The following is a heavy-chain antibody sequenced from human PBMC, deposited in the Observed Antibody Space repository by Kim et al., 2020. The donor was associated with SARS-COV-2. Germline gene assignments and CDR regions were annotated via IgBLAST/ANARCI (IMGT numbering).Heavy chain of an antibody. CDR1: GGSFSGYY. J-gene: IGHJ5*02. D-gene: IGHD6-13*01. CDR3: ARGNGRVERDLGYWFDP. CDR2: INHSGST. Sequence: SETLSLTCAVYGGSFSGYYWSWIRQPPGKGLEWIGEINHSGSTNYNPSLKSRVTISVDTSKNQFSLKLSSVTAADTAVYYCARGNGRVERDLGYWFDPWGQGTLVTVSS. V-gene: IGHV4-34*01.